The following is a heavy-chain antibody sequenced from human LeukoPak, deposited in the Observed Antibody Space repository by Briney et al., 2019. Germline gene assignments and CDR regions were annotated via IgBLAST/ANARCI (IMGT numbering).Heavy chain of an antibody. CDR1: GYTFTSDG. CDR3: ARGKVTTGSWFDP. D-gene: IGHD4-17*01. CDR2: ISAYNGNT. Sequence: RASVKVSCKASGYTFTSDGISWVRQAPGQGLECMGWISAYNGNTNYAQKLQGRVTMTTDTSTSTAYMELRSLRSDDTAVYYCARGKVTTGSWFDPWGQGTLVTVSS. V-gene: IGHV1-18*01. J-gene: IGHJ5*02.